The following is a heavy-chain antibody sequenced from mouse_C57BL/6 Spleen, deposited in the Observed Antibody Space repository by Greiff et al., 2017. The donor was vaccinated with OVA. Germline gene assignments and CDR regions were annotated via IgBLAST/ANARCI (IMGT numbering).Heavy chain of an antibody. CDR2: IDPSDSYT. CDR3: ARGGAQAFDY. Sequence: QVHVKQPGAELVMPGASVKLSCKASGYTFTSYWMHWVKQRPGQGLEWIGEIDPSDSYTNYNQKFKGKSTLTVDKSSSTAYMQLSSLTSEDSAVYYCARGGAQAFDYWGQGTTLTVSS. V-gene: IGHV1-69*01. CDR1: GYTFTSYW. D-gene: IGHD3-2*02. J-gene: IGHJ2*01.